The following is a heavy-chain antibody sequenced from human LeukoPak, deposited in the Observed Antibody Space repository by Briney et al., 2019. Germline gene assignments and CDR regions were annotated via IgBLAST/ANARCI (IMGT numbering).Heavy chain of an antibody. CDR2: IYYTGGT. CDR3: ASNRDRSTYPFDY. D-gene: IGHD2/OR15-2a*01. J-gene: IGHJ4*02. CDR1: GDSITGGGYY. Sequence: SETLSLTCTVSGDSITGGGYYWSWIRQLPGKGLEWIGSIYYTGGTYYTPSLKSRVTISLDTSLSQFSLKLSSVTAADTAVYYCASNRDRSTYPFDYWGQGTLVTVSS. V-gene: IGHV4-31*03.